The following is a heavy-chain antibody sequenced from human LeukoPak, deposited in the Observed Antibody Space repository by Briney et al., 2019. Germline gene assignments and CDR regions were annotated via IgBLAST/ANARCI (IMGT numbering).Heavy chain of an antibody. Sequence: SVKVSCKASGYTFTSYGISWVRQAPGQGLEWMGGIIPIFGTANYAQKFQGRVTITADESTSTAYMELSSLRSEDTAVYYCARAESRGYSYGYGNWGQGTLVTVSS. CDR1: GYTFTSYG. CDR3: ARAESRGYSYGYGN. V-gene: IGHV1-69*13. CDR2: IIPIFGTA. J-gene: IGHJ4*02. D-gene: IGHD5-18*01.